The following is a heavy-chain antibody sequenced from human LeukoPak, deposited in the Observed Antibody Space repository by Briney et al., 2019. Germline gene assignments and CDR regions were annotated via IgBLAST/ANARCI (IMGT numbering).Heavy chain of an antibody. V-gene: IGHV4-34*01. CDR2: INQRGST. J-gene: IGHJ4*02. Sequence: NASETLSLTCAVYSGSFSGYFWTYVRQPPGTGLEWIGEINQRGSTNYNPSLKSRVTMSVDTSKNQFSLRLSSVTAADTAVYYCARGSIYYGDSSVYFDYWAQGTLVTVSS. D-gene: IGHD3-22*01. CDR3: ARGSIYYGDSSVYFDY. CDR1: SGSFSGYF.